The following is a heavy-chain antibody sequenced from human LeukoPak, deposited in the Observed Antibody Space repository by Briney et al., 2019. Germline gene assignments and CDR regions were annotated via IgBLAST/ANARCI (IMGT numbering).Heavy chain of an antibody. Sequence: SSETLSLTCAVYGGSFSGHYWNWIRQPPGKGLEWIGEINHSGSTNYNPSLKSRVTISVDTSKNQFSLKLSSVTAADTAVYYCASRVGATKGGYYFDYWGQGTLVTVSS. D-gene: IGHD1-26*01. CDR2: INHSGST. V-gene: IGHV4-34*01. CDR1: GGSFSGHY. CDR3: ASRVGATKGGYYFDY. J-gene: IGHJ4*02.